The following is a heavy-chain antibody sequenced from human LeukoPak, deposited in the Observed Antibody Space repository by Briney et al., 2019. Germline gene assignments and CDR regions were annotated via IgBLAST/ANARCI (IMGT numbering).Heavy chain of an antibody. D-gene: IGHD3-16*01. CDR3: AKDDNYIRFLS. J-gene: IGHJ5*02. CDR2: IRGSGDST. CDR1: GFTFSSSG. V-gene: IGHV3-23*01. Sequence: GGSLRLSCAASGFTFSSSGMSWVRQAPGKGLEWLSAIRGSGDSTYYADSVKGRFTISRDNSKNTLYLQMNSLRAEDTAVYYCAKDDNYIRFLSWGQGTLVTVSS.